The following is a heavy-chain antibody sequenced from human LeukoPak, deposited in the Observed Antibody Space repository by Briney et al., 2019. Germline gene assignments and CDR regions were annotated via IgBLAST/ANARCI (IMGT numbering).Heavy chain of an antibody. Sequence: GGSLRLSCAAPGFIFAIHWVRHAPGKGLEWVSLISGDGGSTFYADSVRGRFTISRDNTRKSPSLQLSSLRSEYTALYYCARESETSGWYDYWGQGTLVTVSS. D-gene: IGHD6-19*01. CDR1: GFIFA. J-gene: IGHJ4*02. CDR2: ISGDGGST. CDR3: ARESETSGWYDY. V-gene: IGHV3-43*02.